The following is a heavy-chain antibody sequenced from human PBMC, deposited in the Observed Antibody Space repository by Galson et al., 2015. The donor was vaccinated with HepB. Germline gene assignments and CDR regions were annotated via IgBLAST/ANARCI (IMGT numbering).Heavy chain of an antibody. CDR3: ARGGLGMATIRVVLDY. J-gene: IGHJ4*02. D-gene: IGHD5-24*01. Sequence: SLRLSCAASGFTFSSYAMHWVRQAPGKGLEWVAVISYDGSNKYYADSVKGRFTISRDNSKNTLYLQMNSLRAEDTAVYYCARGGLGMATIRVVLDYWGQGTLVTVSS. CDR2: ISYDGSNK. CDR1: GFTFSSYA. V-gene: IGHV3-30-3*01.